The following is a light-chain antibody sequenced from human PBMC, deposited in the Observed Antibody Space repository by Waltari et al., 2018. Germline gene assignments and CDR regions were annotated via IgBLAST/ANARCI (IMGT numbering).Light chain of an antibody. CDR3: QSYDSSLSGSNVV. Sequence: QSVLTQPPSVSGAPGQRVTISCTGSSSNIGAGYAVPAYHQLPGTAPKLLIYGNSNRPSGVPDRFSGSKSGTSASLAITGLQAEDEADYYCQSYDSSLSGSNVVFGGGTKLTVL. J-gene: IGLJ2*01. CDR2: GNS. V-gene: IGLV1-40*01. CDR1: SSNIGAGYA.